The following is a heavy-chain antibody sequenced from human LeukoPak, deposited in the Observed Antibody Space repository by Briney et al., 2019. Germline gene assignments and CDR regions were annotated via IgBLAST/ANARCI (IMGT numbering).Heavy chain of an antibody. J-gene: IGHJ4*02. CDR3: ARGAAPEY. CDR2: IHSSGGT. Sequence: PSETLSLICTASGGSIINYYWSWIRQPAGKGLEWIGRIHSSGGTNYTPSLKSRVTMSVDTSTNLVSLKLSSVTAADTAVYYCARGAAPEYWGQGTLVTVSS. D-gene: IGHD6-25*01. CDR1: GGSIINYY. V-gene: IGHV4-4*07.